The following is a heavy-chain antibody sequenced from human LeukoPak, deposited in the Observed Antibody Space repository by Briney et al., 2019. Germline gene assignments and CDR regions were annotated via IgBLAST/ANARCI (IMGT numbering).Heavy chain of an antibody. V-gene: IGHV3-48*03. J-gene: IGHJ4*02. CDR3: ARDPTIFGVVTTYYLDY. D-gene: IGHD3-3*01. CDR2: ISSSGSTI. Sequence: GGSLRLSCAASGFTFSSYEMNWVRQAPGKGLEWVSYISSSGSTIYYADSVKGRFTISRDNAKNSLYLQMNSLRAEDTAVYYCARDPTIFGVVTTYYLDYWGQGTLVTVSS. CDR1: GFTFSSYE.